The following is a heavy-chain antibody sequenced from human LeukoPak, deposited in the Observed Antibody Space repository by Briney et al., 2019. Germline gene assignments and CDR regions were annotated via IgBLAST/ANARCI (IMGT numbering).Heavy chain of an antibody. CDR3: ARGSVGAKDY. J-gene: IGHJ4*02. CDR2: ISSSSSTI. Sequence: GGSLRLSCAASGFTFSSYSMNWVRQAPGKGLEWVSYISSSSSTIYYADSVKGRFTISRDNAKNSLYLQMNSLRAEDTAVYYCARGSVGAKDYWGQGTLVTVSS. D-gene: IGHD1-26*01. V-gene: IGHV3-48*04. CDR1: GFTFSSYS.